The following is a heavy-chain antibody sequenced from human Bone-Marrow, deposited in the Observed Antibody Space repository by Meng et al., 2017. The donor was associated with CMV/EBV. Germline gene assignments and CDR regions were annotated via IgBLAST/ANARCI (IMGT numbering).Heavy chain of an antibody. J-gene: IGHJ4*02. CDR3: ARLEYSSSEAFS. CDR2: IYHSGST. V-gene: IGHV4-38-2*02. CDR1: GYSISSGYY. D-gene: IGHD6-6*01. Sequence: SETLSLTCTVSGYSISSGYYWGWIRQPPGKGLEWVGSIYHSGSTHYNPSLKSRVTISVDTSKNQFSLKLSSVTAADTAVYYCARLEYSSSEAFSWGQGTLVTVSS.